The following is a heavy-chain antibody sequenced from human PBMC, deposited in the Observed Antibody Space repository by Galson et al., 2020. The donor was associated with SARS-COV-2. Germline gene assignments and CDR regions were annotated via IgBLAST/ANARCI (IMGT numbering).Heavy chain of an antibody. Sequence: QAGGSLRLSCAASGFTFSSYAMHWVRQAPGKGLEWVAVISYDGSNKYYADSVKGRFTISRDNSKNTLYLQMNSLRAEDTAVYYCARPGGGSYLDAFDIWGQGTMVTVSS. CDR3: ARPGGGSYLDAFDI. CDR2: ISYDGSNK. D-gene: IGHD1-26*01. J-gene: IGHJ3*02. V-gene: IGHV3-30-3*01. CDR1: GFTFSSYA.